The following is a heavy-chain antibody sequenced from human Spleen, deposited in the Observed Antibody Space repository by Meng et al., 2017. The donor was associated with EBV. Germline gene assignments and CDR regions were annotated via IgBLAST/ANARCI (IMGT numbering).Heavy chain of an antibody. CDR2: IIPILGTP. J-gene: IGHJ4*02. D-gene: IGHD4-17*01. Sequence: QGQGVQSGAEVKRPGSAVKVSCKASGGTFSSYLFSWVRQAPGQGLEWMGGIIPILGTPNYAQKFQGRVTITADKSTSTTYMELSSLRSEDTAVYYCASLRDGDYQYYFDYWGQGTLVTVSS. V-gene: IGHV1-69*06. CDR1: GGTFSSYL. CDR3: ASLRDGDYQYYFDY.